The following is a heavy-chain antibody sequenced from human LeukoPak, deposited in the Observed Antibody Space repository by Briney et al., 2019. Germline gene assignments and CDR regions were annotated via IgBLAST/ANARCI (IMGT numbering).Heavy chain of an antibody. CDR1: GFTFSSYG. D-gene: IGHD2-2*01. CDR2: ISYDGSNK. J-gene: IGHJ4*02. V-gene: IGHV3-30*03. CDR3: ARDRSTNDY. Sequence: PGGSLRLSCAASGFTFSSYGMHWVRQAPGKGLEWVAVISYDGSNKYYADSVKGRFTISRDNAKSSLYLEMSSLRAEDTAVYYCARDRSTNDYWGQGTLVTVSS.